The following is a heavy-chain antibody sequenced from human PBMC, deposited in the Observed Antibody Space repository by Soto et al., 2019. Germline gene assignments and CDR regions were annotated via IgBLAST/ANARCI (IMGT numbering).Heavy chain of an antibody. CDR1: GYSFTSFP. Sequence: QVQLVQSGAEVKKPGASVKVSCKASGYSFTSFPIHLVRQAPGQGLECMGWINAANGYTRYSQKFQGRVTITRDTPANTAYMDLSSLTSEDTAVYYCARGGGLDDWGQGTLITVSS. V-gene: IGHV1-3*01. CDR2: INAANGYT. CDR3: ARGGGLDD. J-gene: IGHJ4*02. D-gene: IGHD3-10*01.